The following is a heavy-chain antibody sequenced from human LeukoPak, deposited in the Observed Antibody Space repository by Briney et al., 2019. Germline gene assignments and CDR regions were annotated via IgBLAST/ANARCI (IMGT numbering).Heavy chain of an antibody. CDR3: ARLYNWNDFDY. Sequence: PGGSLRLSCAASGLTFRDYYMSWIRQAPGKGLEWVSFISSSGSTMYYADPVKGRFTISRDNAKNSLYLQMSSLGAEDTAVYYCARLYNWNDFDYWGQGTLVTVSS. CDR1: GLTFRDYY. D-gene: IGHD1-1*01. V-gene: IGHV3-11*01. J-gene: IGHJ4*02. CDR2: ISSSGSTM.